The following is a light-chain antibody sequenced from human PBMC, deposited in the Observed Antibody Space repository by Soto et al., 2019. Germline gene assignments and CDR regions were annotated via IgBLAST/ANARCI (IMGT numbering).Light chain of an antibody. CDR1: QGVSSF. CDR2: DAP. Sequence: IVLTQSPATLSLSPGERATLSCRASQGVSSFLAWCQRKPGQAPRLLIYDAPNRATGIPARFSGSGPGTYFTLTISSLEPEDFALYYCQHRSNWHGLTVGGGTKVEIK. J-gene: IGKJ4*01. CDR3: QHRSNWHGLT. V-gene: IGKV3D-11*01.